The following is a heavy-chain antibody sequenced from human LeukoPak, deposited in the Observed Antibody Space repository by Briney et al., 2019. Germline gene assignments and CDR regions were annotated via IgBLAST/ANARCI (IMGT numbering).Heavy chain of an antibody. J-gene: IGHJ4*02. CDR3: ARESVLLWFGEVERGYYFDY. Sequence: PGRSLRLSRAASGFTFSSYGMHWVRQAPGKGLEWVAVIWYDGSNKYYADSVKGRFTISRDNSKNTLYLQMNSLRAEDTAVYYCARESVLLWFGEVERGYYFDYWGQGTLVTVSS. D-gene: IGHD3-10*01. V-gene: IGHV3-33*01. CDR2: IWYDGSNK. CDR1: GFTFSSYG.